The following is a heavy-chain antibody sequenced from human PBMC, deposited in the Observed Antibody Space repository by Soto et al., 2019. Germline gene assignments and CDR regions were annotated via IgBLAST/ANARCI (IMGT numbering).Heavy chain of an antibody. CDR1: GFTFSSYW. D-gene: IGHD2-15*01. Sequence: EVQLVESGGGLVQPGGSLRLSCAASGFTFSSYWMSWVRQAPGKGLEWVANIKQDGSEKDYVDSVKGRCTISRDNAKNSLYLQVNSLRAEDTAMYYCARGGSYIDLWGRGTLGTVSS. CDR3: ARGGSYIDL. CDR2: IKQDGSEK. J-gene: IGHJ2*01. V-gene: IGHV3-7*05.